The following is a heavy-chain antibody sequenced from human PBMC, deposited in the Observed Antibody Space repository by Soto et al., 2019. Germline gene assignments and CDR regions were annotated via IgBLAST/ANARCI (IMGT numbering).Heavy chain of an antibody. Sequence: EVQLVQSGGGLLQPGGSLRLSCAASGFTFSDYWMYWGRQGPGEGLVWASRINTDGSVTNYVDSVKGRFTLSRDNAKNSLYLPIHSLRVEDTAVYYCARASMGTLEYWGQGSLVTVSS. CDR3: ARASMGTLEY. CDR1: GFTFSDYW. D-gene: IGHD7-27*01. CDR2: INTDGSVT. V-gene: IGHV3-74*01. J-gene: IGHJ4*02.